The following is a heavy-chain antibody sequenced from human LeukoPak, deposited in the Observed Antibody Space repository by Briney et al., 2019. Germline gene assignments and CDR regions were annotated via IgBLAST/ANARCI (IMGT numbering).Heavy chain of an antibody. CDR2: IKQDGSEK. J-gene: IGHJ4*02. V-gene: IGHV3-7*02. CDR1: GFTFSSYW. CDR3: ARVYWNYEDYFDY. Sequence: PGGSLRLSCAASGFTFSSYWMSWVRQAPGEGLEWVANIKQDGSEKYYVDSVKGRFTISRDNAKNSLYLQMNSLRAEDTAVYYCARVYWNYEDYFDYWGQGTLVTVSS. D-gene: IGHD1-7*01.